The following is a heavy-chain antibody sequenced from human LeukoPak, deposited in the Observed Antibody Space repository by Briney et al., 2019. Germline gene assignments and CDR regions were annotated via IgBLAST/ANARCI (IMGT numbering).Heavy chain of an antibody. CDR2: ISPNSGGT. CDR1: GYTFTGYY. D-gene: IGHD6-6*01. V-gene: IGHV1-2*02. CDR3: ARKYSSSSAMGY. J-gene: IGHJ4*02. Sequence: GASVKVSCKASGYTFTGYYMHWVRQAPGQGLEWMGWISPNSGGTNYAQKFQGRVTMTRDTSISTAYMELSRLRSDDTAVYYCARKYSSSSAMGYWGQGTLVTVSS.